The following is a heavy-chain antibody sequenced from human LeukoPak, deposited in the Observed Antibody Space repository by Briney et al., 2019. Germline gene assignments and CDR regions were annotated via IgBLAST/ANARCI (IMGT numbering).Heavy chain of an antibody. CDR1: GGSISSGDYY. CDR2: INYSGST. J-gene: IGHJ4*02. Sequence: SQTLSLTCTVSGGSISSGDYYWSWIRQPPGKGLEWIVYINYSGSTYYNPSLKSRFTISVATSKNQFSLKLSSVTGADTAVYYCARVGGFVIGSREFDYWGEGPLVSVSS. CDR3: ARVGGFVIGSREFDY. D-gene: IGHD2-21*01. V-gene: IGHV4-30-4*08.